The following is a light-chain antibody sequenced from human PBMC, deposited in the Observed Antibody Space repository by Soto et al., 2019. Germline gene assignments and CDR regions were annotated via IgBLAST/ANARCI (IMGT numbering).Light chain of an antibody. CDR1: QSVGAQ. CDR3: QQRNDWGS. CDR2: GAS. J-gene: IGKJ4*01. V-gene: IGKV3-11*01. Sequence: EVVLTQDPATLSLSPGERATLSCRASQSVGAQFAWYQQKPGQSPRLLIYGASTRASGISARFSGSGSGTYFTLTIASLEPEDSAVYCCQQRNDWGSFGGGTRVEIK.